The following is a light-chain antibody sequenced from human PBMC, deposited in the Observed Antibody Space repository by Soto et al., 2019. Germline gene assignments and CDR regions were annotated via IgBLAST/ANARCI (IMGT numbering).Light chain of an antibody. CDR1: QFVSSTY. J-gene: IGKJ4*01. Sequence: EVVLTQSPGTLSLSPGARATLSCRASQFVSSTYLAWYQQRPGQAPRLLIYGASSRATGIPDRFSGGGSETDFTLTISSLEPEDFAVYYCQQRSNWLTFGGGTKVEIK. CDR2: GAS. CDR3: QQRSNWLT. V-gene: IGKV3D-20*02.